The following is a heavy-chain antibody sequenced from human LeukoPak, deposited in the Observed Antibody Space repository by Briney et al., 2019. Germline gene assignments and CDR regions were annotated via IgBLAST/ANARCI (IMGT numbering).Heavy chain of an antibody. V-gene: IGHV4-39*06. CDR1: GGPIGTSEYY. J-gene: IGHJ6*03. Sequence: SETLSLTCSVSGGPIGTSEYYWAWIRQPPGKGLEWIGHIYYTGSAFYRPSLESRLTISVDTSKNQFALQLSSVTAADTAMYYCARVDYWSGYLPMDVWGKGTTVTVSS. D-gene: IGHD3-3*01. CDR2: IYYTGSA. CDR3: ARVDYWSGYLPMDV.